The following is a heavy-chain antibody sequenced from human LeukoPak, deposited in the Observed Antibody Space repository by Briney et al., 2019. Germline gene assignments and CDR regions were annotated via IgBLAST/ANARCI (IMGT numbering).Heavy chain of an antibody. D-gene: IGHD4-17*01. V-gene: IGHV1-18*01. CDR3: AANTALDY. J-gene: IGHJ4*02. CDR1: GYSFTSYA. CDR2: ISGYNGNT. Sequence: ASVKVSCKASGYSFTSYAISWVRQAPGQGLEWMGWISGYNGNTNYAQKVQGRVTMTRDTSTSTVYMELSSLRSEDTAVYYCAANTALDYWGQGTLVTVSS.